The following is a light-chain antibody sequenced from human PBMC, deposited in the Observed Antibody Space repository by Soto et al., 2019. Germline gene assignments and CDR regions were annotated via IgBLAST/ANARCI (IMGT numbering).Light chain of an antibody. CDR2: GAS. CDR3: QHFANSIT. J-gene: IGKJ5*01. CDR1: QSFNSIY. Sequence: EIVLTQSPGTLCLSPGERATLSCRASQSFNSIYLAWYQQKPGQPPRLLIYGASTRATGIPDRFSGSGSGTDFTLSISRLEPEDFAVYYCQHFANSITFGQGTRLEIK. V-gene: IGKV3-20*01.